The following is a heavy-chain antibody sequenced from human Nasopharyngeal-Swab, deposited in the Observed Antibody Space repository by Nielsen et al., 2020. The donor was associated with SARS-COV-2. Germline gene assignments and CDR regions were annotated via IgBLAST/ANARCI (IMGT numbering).Heavy chain of an antibody. CDR1: GASMSGYS. J-gene: IGHJ4*02. Sequence: SATLSLTCTVSGASMSGYSWRWIRQPPGKGLEWIAFMYDNEYNNYNPSLRGRATISLDTSKNQFSLKLSSVTAADTAVYYCARRVTSFTMIVVVMTGGISYFDYWSQGILVTVSS. D-gene: IGHD3-22*01. V-gene: IGHV4-59*12. CDR3: ARRVTSFTMIVVVMTGGISYFDY. CDR2: MYDNEYN.